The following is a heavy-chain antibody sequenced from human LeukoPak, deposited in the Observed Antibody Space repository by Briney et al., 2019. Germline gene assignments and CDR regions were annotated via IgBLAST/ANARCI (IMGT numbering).Heavy chain of an antibody. CDR1: GLIVSSNY. J-gene: IGHJ4*02. D-gene: IGHD3-10*01. CDR2: LYSGGSI. CDR3: ARDPSRGLYYFDH. Sequence: GGSLRLSCAASGLIVSSNYMSWVRQAPRKGLEWVSALYSGGSIYYADSVKGRFTISRDNSKNMLYLQMNSLRAEDTAVYYCARDPSRGLYYFDHWGQGTLVTVSS. V-gene: IGHV3-53*01.